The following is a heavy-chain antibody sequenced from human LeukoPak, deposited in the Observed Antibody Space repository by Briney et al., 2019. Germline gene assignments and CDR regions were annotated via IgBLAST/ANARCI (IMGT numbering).Heavy chain of an antibody. CDR1: GFTFSSYA. J-gene: IGHJ6*04. Sequence: SGGSLRLSCAASGFTFSSYAMHWVRQAPGKGLQWVAVISYDGSNKYYADSVKGRFTISRDNSKNTLYLQINSLRAEDTAVYYCAREYEQWLTMDIWGKGTTVTVSS. CDR3: AREYEQWLTMDI. CDR2: ISYDGSNK. V-gene: IGHV3-30*01. D-gene: IGHD6-19*01.